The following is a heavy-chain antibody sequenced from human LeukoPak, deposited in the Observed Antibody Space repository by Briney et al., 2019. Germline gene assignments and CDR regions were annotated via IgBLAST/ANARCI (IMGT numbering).Heavy chain of an antibody. CDR2: ISGSGGST. V-gene: IGHV3-23*01. D-gene: IGHD3-22*01. CDR3: AKGRYYHDNSDAFEI. J-gene: IGHJ3*02. Sequence: PGGSLRLSCAASGFTFGSYAISWVRQAPGKGLEWVSAISGSGGSTYYTDSVKGRFTISRDNSKSTLYLQMNSLRAEDTAVYQCAKGRYYHDNSDAFEIWGQGTMVTVSS. CDR1: GFTFGSYA.